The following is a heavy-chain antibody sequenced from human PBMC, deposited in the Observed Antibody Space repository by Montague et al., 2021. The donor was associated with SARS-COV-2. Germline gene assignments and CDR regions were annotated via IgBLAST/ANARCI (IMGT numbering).Heavy chain of an antibody. D-gene: IGHD1-1*01. CDR1: GDSITISSYY. V-gene: IGHV4-39*06. CDR3: ARDWTHDY. Sequence: SETLSLTCTVSGDSITISSYYWGWIRQPPGKGLEWIGNIYYSGSTSYYNPSLKSRVTISLDTSKNQFALRLTSVTAADTAVYYCARDWTHDYWGQGTLVAVSS. J-gene: IGHJ4*02. CDR2: IYYSGSTS.